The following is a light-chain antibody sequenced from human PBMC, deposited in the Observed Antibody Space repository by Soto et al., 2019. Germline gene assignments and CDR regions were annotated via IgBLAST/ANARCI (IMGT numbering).Light chain of an antibody. CDR2: GNS. J-gene: IGLJ2*01. Sequence: QSVLTQPPSVSGAPGQRVTISCTGSSSNIGAGYDVHWYQQLPGTAPKLLIYGNSNRPSGVPERFSGSKSGTSASLAITGLQAEDEADYYCQSYDSTLSGYLVFGGGTKLTVL. V-gene: IGLV1-40*01. CDR1: SSNIGAGYD. CDR3: QSYDSTLSGYLV.